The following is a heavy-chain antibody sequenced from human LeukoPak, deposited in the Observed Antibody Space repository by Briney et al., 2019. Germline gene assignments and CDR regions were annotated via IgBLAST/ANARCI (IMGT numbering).Heavy chain of an antibody. Sequence: SETLSLTCTVSGGSISSGDYYWSWIRQPPGKGLEWIGYIYYSGSTNYNPSLKSRVTISVDTSKSQFSLKLSSVTAADTAVYYCAREGYDYFDYWGQGTLVTVSS. V-gene: IGHV4-61*08. CDR3: AREGYDYFDY. J-gene: IGHJ4*02. D-gene: IGHD5-12*01. CDR2: IYYSGST. CDR1: GGSISSGDYY.